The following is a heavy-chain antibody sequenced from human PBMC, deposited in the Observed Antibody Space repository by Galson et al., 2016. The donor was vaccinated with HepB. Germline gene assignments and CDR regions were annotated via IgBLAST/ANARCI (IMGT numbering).Heavy chain of an antibody. CDR2: INQDGSAK. CDR3: AREKPMRASALDY. CDR1: GFSQFTFTSYW. Sequence: SLRLSCAASGFSQFTFTSYWMSWVRQAPGKGLEWVANINQDGSAKQYVDSVKGRFTISRDNAKNSLYLQMNSLRAEDTAVYFCAREKPMRASALDYWGQGTPVTVSS. D-gene: IGHD1-26*01. J-gene: IGHJ4*02. V-gene: IGHV3-7*03.